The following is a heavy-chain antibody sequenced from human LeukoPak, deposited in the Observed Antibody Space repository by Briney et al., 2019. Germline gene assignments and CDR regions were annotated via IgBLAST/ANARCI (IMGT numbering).Heavy chain of an antibody. J-gene: IGHJ4*02. V-gene: IGHV4-59*01. Sequence: SETLSLTCSVSGDSITTSYWNWIRQPPGQGLEWTGSIFYSGNTKYNPALQSRVTISVDTSKNQFSLEVNSVTAADTAVYYCARGRLSPSAFRPFEHWGRGTLVTVSS. CDR3: ARGRLSPSAFRPFEH. CDR2: IFYSGNT. D-gene: IGHD2/OR15-2a*01. CDR1: GDSITTSY.